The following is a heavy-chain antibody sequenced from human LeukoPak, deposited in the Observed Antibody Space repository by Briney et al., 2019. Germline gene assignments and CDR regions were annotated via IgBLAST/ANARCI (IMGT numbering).Heavy chain of an antibody. D-gene: IGHD5-12*01. CDR2: IKQDGSEK. V-gene: IGHV3-7*01. CDR3: AVATRSFLPDYC. CDR1: GFTISTYW. Sequence: PGGSLRLSCAASGFTISTYWMSWVRQAPGRGLEWVANIKQDGSEKFYVDSVKGRFTISRDNAKNSLYLQMNSLRAEDTALYYCAVATRSFLPDYCWGQGTLVTVSS. J-gene: IGHJ4*02.